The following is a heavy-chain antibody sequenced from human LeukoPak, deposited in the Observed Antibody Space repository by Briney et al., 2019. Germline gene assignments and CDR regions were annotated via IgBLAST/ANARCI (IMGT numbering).Heavy chain of an antibody. CDR1: GFTFSSYS. CDR3: ARDLGDSSGYPDY. D-gene: IGHD3-22*01. V-gene: IGHV3-21*01. Sequence: NPGGSLRLSCAASGFTFSSYSMNWVRQAPGKGLEWVSSISSSSSYIYYADSVKGRFTISRDNAKNSLYLQMNSLRAEDTAVYYCARDLGDSSGYPDYWDQGTLVTVSS. J-gene: IGHJ4*02. CDR2: ISSSSSYI.